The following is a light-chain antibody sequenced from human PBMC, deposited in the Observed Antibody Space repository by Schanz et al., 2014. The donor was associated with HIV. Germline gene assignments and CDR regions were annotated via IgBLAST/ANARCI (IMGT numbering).Light chain of an antibody. Sequence: DIQMTQSPSSLSASVGDRVTITCRASQTINRYLNWYQQKPGKAPKLLIYAASSLQSGVPSRFSGSGSGTDFTLTISSLEPEDFAVYYCQQRSNWPAVTFGGGTKVEIK. CDR1: QTINRY. CDR3: QQRSNWPAVT. V-gene: IGKV1-39*01. J-gene: IGKJ4*01. CDR2: AAS.